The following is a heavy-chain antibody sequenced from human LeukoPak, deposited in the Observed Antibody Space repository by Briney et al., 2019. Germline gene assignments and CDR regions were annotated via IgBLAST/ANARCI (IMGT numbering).Heavy chain of an antibody. V-gene: IGHV3-30*02. Sequence: SGGSLRLSCAASGFTFSSYGMHWVRQAPGKGLEWVAFIRYDGSNKYYADSVKGRFTISRDNSKNTLYLQMNSLRAEDTAVYCCAKKSRGYYYYMDVWGKGTTVTVSS. CDR2: IRYDGSNK. CDR3: AKKSRGYYYYMDV. CDR1: GFTFSSYG. J-gene: IGHJ6*03. D-gene: IGHD5-24*01.